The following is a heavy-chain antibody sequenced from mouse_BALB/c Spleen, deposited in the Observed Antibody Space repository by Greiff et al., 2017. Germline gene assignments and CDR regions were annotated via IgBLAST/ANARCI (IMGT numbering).Heavy chain of an antibody. CDR2: ISYDGSN. J-gene: IGHJ3*01. Sequence: ESGPGLVKPSQSLSLTCSVTGYSFTSGYYWNWIRQFPGNLLEWMGYISYDGSNNYNPALKNRISITRDTSKNQFFLKLNAVTAEDTATCYGGSDLERFAYWGQGTLVTVSA. CDR3: GSDLERFAY. V-gene: IGHV3-6*02. CDR1: GYSFTSGYY.